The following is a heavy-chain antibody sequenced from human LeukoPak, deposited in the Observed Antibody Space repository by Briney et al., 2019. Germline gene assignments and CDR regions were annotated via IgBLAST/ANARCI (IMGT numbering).Heavy chain of an antibody. J-gene: IGHJ4*02. D-gene: IGHD3-22*01. CDR2: IRSKAYGGTT. V-gene: IGHV3-49*04. Sequence: GGSLRLSCAASGFTFDDYGMSWVRQAPGKGLEWVGSIRSKAYGGTTEYAASVKGRFTISRDDSKSSAYLQMNSLKTEDTAVYYCTRARMRGSGSIVVVISYFDYWGQGTLVTVSS. CDR1: GFTFDDYG. CDR3: TRARMRGSGSIVVVISYFDY.